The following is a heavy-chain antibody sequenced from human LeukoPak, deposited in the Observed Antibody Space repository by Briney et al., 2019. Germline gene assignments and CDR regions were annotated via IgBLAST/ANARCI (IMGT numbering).Heavy chain of an antibody. Sequence: GGSLGLSCAASGFSFSSYGMYWVRQAPGKGLEWVAFIRYDGSNKYYADSVKGRFTISRDNSKNTLYLQMNSLRVEDTAIYYCARDGRPTFLSYPRRYFDPWGQGTLVTVFS. D-gene: IGHD3-16*01. J-gene: IGHJ5*02. CDR3: ARDGRPTFLSYPRRYFDP. V-gene: IGHV3-30*02. CDR2: IRYDGSNK. CDR1: GFSFSSYG.